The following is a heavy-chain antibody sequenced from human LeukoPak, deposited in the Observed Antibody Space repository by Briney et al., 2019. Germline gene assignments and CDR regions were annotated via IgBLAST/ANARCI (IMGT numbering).Heavy chain of an antibody. V-gene: IGHV1-18*01. D-gene: IGHD6-19*01. J-gene: IGHJ6*03. CDR1: GYTFTSYG. CDR3: ARDVERDSSGWRFYYYYYYMDV. Sequence: ASVKVSCKASGYTFTSYGISWVRQAPGQGLEWMGWISAYNGNTNYAQKLQGRVTMTTDTSTSTAYMELRSLRSDDTAVYYCARDVERDSSGWRFYYYYYYMDVWGKGTTVTVSS. CDR2: ISAYNGNT.